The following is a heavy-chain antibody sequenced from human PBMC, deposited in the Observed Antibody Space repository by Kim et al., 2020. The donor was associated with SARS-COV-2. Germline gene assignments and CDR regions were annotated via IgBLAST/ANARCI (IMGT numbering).Heavy chain of an antibody. Sequence: ASVKVSCKASGYTFTSYGISWVRQAPGQGLEWMGWISAYNGNTNYAQKLQGRVTMTTDTSTSTAYMELRSLRSDDTAVYYCARDGTVRGVIITNEYGLDYWGQGTLVTVSS. V-gene: IGHV1-18*01. J-gene: IGHJ4*02. D-gene: IGHD3-10*01. CDR1: GYTFTSYG. CDR3: ARDGTVRGVIITNEYGLDY. CDR2: ISAYNGNT.